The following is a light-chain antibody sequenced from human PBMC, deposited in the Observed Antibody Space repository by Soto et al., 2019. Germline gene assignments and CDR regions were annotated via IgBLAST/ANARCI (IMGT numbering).Light chain of an antibody. CDR2: GAS. CDR3: QQYGRSPA. V-gene: IGKV3-20*01. CDR1: QSVSSSS. J-gene: IGKJ4*01. Sequence: EIVLTQSPGTLSLSPGERATLSCRASQSVSSSSLAWYQQKPGQAPRLPIYGASSRATGIPDRSSGSGSGTDFTLTISSLEPDDFAVYFCQQYGRSPAFGGGTKVEIK.